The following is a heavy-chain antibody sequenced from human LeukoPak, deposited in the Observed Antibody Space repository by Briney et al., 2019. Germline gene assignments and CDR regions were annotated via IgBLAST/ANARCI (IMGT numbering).Heavy chain of an antibody. V-gene: IGHV4-59*12. CDR1: GGSISSYY. J-gene: IGHJ5*02. D-gene: IGHD2-2*02. CDR3: ARGRRYCSSTSCYSYWFDP. Sequence: SETLSLTCTVSGGSISSYYWSWIRQPPGKGLEWIGYIYYSGSTNYNPSLKSRVTISVDTSKNQFSLKLSSVTAADTAVYYCARGRRYCSSTSCYSYWFDPWGQGTLVTVSS. CDR2: IYYSGST.